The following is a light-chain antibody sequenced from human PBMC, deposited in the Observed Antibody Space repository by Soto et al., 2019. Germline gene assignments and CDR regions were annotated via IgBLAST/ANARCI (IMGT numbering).Light chain of an antibody. CDR3: SSYTSSSTLWV. CDR2: DVS. J-gene: IGLJ3*02. V-gene: IGLV2-14*01. Sequence: QSVLTQPASVSGSPGQSITISCTGTSSDVGGYNYVSWYQQHPGKAPKLMIYDVSNRPSGVSNRFSGSKSGNTASLTISGLQAEDEADYCCSSYTSSSTLWVFGGGTKLTVL. CDR1: SSDVGGYNY.